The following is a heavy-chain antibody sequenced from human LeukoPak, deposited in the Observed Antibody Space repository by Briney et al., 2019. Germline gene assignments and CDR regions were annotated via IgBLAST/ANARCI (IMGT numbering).Heavy chain of an antibody. CDR2: ISGSGGST. D-gene: IGHD3-10*01. Sequence: GGSLRLSCAASGFTFSSYAMSWVRQAPGKGLEWVSAISGSGGSTYYADSVKGRFTISRDNAKNSLYLQMNSLRAEDTAVYYCARWTYGSGSYAPQYYFDYWGQGTLVTVSS. CDR3: ARWTYGSGSYAPQYYFDY. J-gene: IGHJ4*02. V-gene: IGHV3-23*01. CDR1: GFTFSSYA.